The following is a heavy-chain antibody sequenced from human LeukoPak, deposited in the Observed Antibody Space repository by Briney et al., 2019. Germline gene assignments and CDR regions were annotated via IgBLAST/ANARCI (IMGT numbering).Heavy chain of an antibody. V-gene: IGHV4-39*01. CDR1: GGSISSSNW. CDR3: ARQSKGDCSGGSCYYPFDY. CDR2: IYYSGST. J-gene: IGHJ4*02. Sequence: SETLSLTCAVSGGSISSSNWWSWVRQPPGKGLEWIGSIYYSGSTYYNPSLKSRVTISVDTSKNQFSLKLSSVTAADTAVYYCARQSKGDCSGGSCYYPFDYWGQGTLVTVSS. D-gene: IGHD2-15*01.